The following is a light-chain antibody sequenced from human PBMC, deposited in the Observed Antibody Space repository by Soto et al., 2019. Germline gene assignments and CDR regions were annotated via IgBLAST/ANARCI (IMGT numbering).Light chain of an antibody. CDR3: SSYTSANTWV. J-gene: IGLJ3*02. CDR1: SSDIGGYNF. Sequence: LTQPASVSGSPGQSITISCTGSSSDIGGYNFVSWYQQYPGKAPKLMICEVSNRPSGVSDRFSGSKSGNTASLSISGLQAEDEANYYCSSYTSANTWVFGGGTKVTVL. V-gene: IGLV2-14*01. CDR2: EVS.